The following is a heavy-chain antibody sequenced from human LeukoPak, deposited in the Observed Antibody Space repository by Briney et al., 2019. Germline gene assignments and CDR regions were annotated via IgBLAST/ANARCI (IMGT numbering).Heavy chain of an antibody. CDR2: IYYSGST. D-gene: IGHD3-3*01. J-gene: IGHJ6*02. CDR1: GVSISGYY. V-gene: IGHV4-59*01. Sequence: TPSEIMSLTCTVSGVSISGYYWSWMRQPPGKGLEWIGYIYYSGSTNYNPSLKSRVTISVDTSKNQFSLKLSSVTAADTAVYYCARAEITIFGVVDYGMDVWGQGTTVTVSS. CDR3: ARAEITIFGVVDYGMDV.